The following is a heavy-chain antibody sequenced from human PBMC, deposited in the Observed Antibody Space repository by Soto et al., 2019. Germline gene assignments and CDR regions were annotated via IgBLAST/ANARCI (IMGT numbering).Heavy chain of an antibody. CDR2: INHSGST. CDR1: GGSCSGYY. V-gene: IGHV4-34*01. J-gene: IGHJ4*02. CDR3: ASPRVWPTLAPSLLDY. Sequence: SETLSLTCAVYGGSCSGYYWSWLRQPPGKGLEWIGEINHSGSTNYNPSLKSRGTIPVDTSKNQFSLKLSSVTAADTAVYYCASPRVWPTLAPSLLDYWGQEALVTVSS. D-gene: IGHD2-21*01.